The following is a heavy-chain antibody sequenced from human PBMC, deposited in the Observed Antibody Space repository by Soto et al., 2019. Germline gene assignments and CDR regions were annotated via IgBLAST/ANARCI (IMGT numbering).Heavy chain of an antibody. D-gene: IGHD1-26*01. J-gene: IGHJ4*02. Sequence: SETLSLTCTVSGGSVNGGSYYGSWIRQPPGKGLEWIGYIYYSGSTDYNPSLKSRLTISVDTSKNQFSLKLSSVTAADTAVYYCARDRGSDIVNWGQGTLVTVS. CDR2: IYYSGST. CDR1: GGSVNGGSYY. V-gene: IGHV4-61*01. CDR3: ARDRGSDIVN.